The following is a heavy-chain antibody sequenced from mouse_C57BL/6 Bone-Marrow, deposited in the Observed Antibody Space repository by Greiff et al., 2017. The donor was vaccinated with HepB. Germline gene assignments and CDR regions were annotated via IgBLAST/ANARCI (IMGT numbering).Heavy chain of an antibody. V-gene: IGHV1-42*01. Sequence: VQLQQSGPELVKPGASVKISCKASGYSFTGYYMNWVKQSPEKSLEWIGEINPSTGGTTYNKKFKAKATLTVDKSSSTAYMQLKSLTSEDSAVYYGAREEWAVDYWGQGTSVTVSS. J-gene: IGHJ4*01. D-gene: IGHD1-3*01. CDR2: INPSTGGT. CDR1: GYSFTGYY. CDR3: AREEWAVDY.